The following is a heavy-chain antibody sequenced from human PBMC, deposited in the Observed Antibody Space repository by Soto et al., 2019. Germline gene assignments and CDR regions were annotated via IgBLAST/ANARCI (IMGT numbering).Heavy chain of an antibody. D-gene: IGHD6-13*01. CDR3: AREPAAGDWFDP. CDR2: INTYNGNT. V-gene: IGHV1-18*01. J-gene: IGHJ5*02. Sequence: QVQLVQSGAEVKKPGASVKVSCKASGYSFTSYGITWVRQAPGQGLEWMGWINTYNGNTNYAQKIQGRVTMTTDTSTSTAYMELRSLRSDDTAVYYCAREPAAGDWFDPWGQGTLVTVPS. CDR1: GYSFTSYG.